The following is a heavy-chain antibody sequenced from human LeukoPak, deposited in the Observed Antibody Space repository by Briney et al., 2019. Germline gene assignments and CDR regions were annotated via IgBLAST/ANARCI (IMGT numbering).Heavy chain of an antibody. CDR1: GCTFISYA. Sequence: GASVKVSCKASGCTFISYAISWVRQAPGQGLEWMGRIIPILGIANYAQKLQGRVTSTADKSTSTAYMELGSLRSEDTAVYYCARASGLGFGYWGQGTVVSVSS. CDR2: IIPILGIA. CDR3: ARASGLGFGY. J-gene: IGHJ4*02. V-gene: IGHV1-69*04. D-gene: IGHD3-10*01.